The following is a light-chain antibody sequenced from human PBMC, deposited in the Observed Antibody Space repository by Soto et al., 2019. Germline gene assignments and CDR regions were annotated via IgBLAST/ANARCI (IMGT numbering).Light chain of an antibody. V-gene: IGLV1-44*01. CDR3: AAWDDSLNGVV. CDR1: SSNIGSNS. Sequence: QSVLTQPPSASGTPGQRVTISCSGSSSNIGSNSVNWYQQLPGRAPKLLMYSSNQRPSGVAERFSGSKTGTSASLAISGLQSEDEADYYCAAWDDSLNGVVFGGGTKLTVL. J-gene: IGLJ2*01. CDR2: SSN.